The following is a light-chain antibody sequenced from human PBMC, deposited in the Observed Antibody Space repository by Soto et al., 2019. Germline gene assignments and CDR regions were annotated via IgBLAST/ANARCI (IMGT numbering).Light chain of an antibody. Sequence: EIVLPQSPGTLSFSPGERATLSCRASQSVSSSYLAWYQQKPGQAPRLLIYRTSNRATGIPDRFSGSGSGTDFTLTISRLEPEDFAVYYCQQYGSSPPITFGQGTRLEIK. V-gene: IGKV3-20*01. CDR1: QSVSSSY. CDR2: RTS. CDR3: QQYGSSPPIT. J-gene: IGKJ5*01.